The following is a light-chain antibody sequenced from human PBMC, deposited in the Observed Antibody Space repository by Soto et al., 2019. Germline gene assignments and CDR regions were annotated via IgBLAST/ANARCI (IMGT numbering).Light chain of an antibody. Sequence: EIVLTQSPATLSLSPGERATLSCRASQSVSSYLGWYQQKPGQAPRLLIYDASNRATGIPVRFSGSGSGTDFTLTVSSLEPEYFAVYYCQQGSNWPRTFGQGTKLEIK. CDR1: QSVSSY. CDR2: DAS. J-gene: IGKJ2*01. CDR3: QQGSNWPRT. V-gene: IGKV3-11*01.